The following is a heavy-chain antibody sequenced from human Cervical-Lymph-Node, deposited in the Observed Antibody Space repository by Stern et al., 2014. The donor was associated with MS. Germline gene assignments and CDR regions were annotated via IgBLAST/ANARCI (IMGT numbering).Heavy chain of an antibody. CDR2: IYYTGST. V-gene: IGHV4-59*01. D-gene: IGHD3-22*01. J-gene: IGHJ4*02. CDR1: GGSISTYY. CDR3: ARVRPFSSGYCDLDN. Sequence: QVQLQESGPRLVKPSAPLSLTCTVSGGSISTYYWSWIRQPPGKGLEWIGYIYYTGSTNYNPSLKSRVAMSVDTSKSQLSLRLSSVSAADTAVYYCARVRPFSSGYCDLDNWGQGTLVTVSS.